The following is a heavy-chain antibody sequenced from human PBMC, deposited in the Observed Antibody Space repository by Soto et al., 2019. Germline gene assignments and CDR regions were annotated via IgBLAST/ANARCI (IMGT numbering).Heavy chain of an antibody. V-gene: IGHV1-18*01. D-gene: IGHD1-26*01. CDR2: ISAYNGNT. J-gene: IGHJ6*02. CDR1: GYTFTSYG. CDR3: ARDMGATMSYYYYYGMDG. Sequence: ASVKVSCKASGYTFTSYGISWVRQAPGQGLEWMGWISAYNGNTNYAQKLQGRVTMTTDTSTSTAYMELRSLRSDDTAVYYCARDMGATMSYYYYYGMDGRGQRTTVTVTS.